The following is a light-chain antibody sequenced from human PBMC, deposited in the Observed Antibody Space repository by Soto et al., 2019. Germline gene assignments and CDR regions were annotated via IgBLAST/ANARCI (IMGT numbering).Light chain of an antibody. Sequence: QSVLTQSPSVSGAPGQRVTISCTGSSSNIGTGSDVRWYQHLPGAAPRLLLYGNNNRPSGVPDRFSGSKSGTSASLAITGFQAEDEADYYCQSFDCSLSAYVFGPGTKVTVL. CDR2: GNN. CDR1: SSNIGTGSD. J-gene: IGLJ1*01. V-gene: IGLV1-40*01. CDR3: QSFDCSLSAYV.